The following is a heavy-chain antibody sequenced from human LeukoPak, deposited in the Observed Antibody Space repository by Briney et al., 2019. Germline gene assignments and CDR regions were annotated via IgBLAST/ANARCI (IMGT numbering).Heavy chain of an antibody. CDR1: GGSISTYY. J-gene: IGHJ4*02. D-gene: IGHD1-26*01. Sequence: SETLSLTCTVSGGSISTYYWTWIRQPPGKGLEWIGYIYYSGSTNYNPSLKSRVTMSVDTSKNQFSLRLSSVTAVDTAVYYCARGPYSGSNFDFWGQGSLVIISS. CDR2: IYYSGST. CDR3: ARGPYSGSNFDF. V-gene: IGHV4-59*08.